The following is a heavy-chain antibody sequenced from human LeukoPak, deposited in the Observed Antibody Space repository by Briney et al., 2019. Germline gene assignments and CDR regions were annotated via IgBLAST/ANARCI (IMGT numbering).Heavy chain of an antibody. D-gene: IGHD3-22*01. CDR2: IYSGGST. CDR3: ASMYYYDSSGYYYFDY. V-gene: IGHV3-53*04. CDR1: GFTFSSNS. Sequence: GGSLRLSCAASGFTFSSNSMSWVRQAPGKGLEWVSVIYSGGSTYYADSVKGRFTISRHNSKNTLYLQMNSLRAEDTAVYYCASMYYYDSSGYYYFDYWGQGTLVTVSS. J-gene: IGHJ4*02.